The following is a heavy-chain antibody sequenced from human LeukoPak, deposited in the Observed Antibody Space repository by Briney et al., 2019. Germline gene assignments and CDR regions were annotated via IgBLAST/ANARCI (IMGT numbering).Heavy chain of an antibody. Sequence: PSETLSLTCAVYGGSLSGYYWSWLRQPPGKGLEGVGEINHRGSTNYNPPLKRRGTISVDPTKNQFSLKLSSVTAADTAVYYCARAYCDFWSGYLTYYYGMDVWGQGNTVTVFS. J-gene: IGHJ6*02. CDR3: ARAYCDFWSGYLTYYYGMDV. CDR2: INHRGST. D-gene: IGHD3-3*01. V-gene: IGHV4-34*01. CDR1: GGSLSGYY.